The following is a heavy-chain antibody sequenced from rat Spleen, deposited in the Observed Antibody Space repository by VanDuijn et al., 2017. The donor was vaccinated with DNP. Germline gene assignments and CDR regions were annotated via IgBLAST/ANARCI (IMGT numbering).Heavy chain of an antibody. V-gene: IGHV5-31*01. CDR1: GFIFSNYW. CDR3: ARHRNSGVMDA. CDR2: ITNTGGSI. J-gene: IGHJ4*01. D-gene: IGHD4-3*01. Sequence: EVQLVESGGGPVQPGRSLKLSCVASGFIFSNYWMTWIRQAPGKGLEWVASITNTGGSIYYPDSVKGRFTISRDNAKSTLYLQMDSLRSEDTATYYCARHRNSGVMDAWGQGASVTVSS.